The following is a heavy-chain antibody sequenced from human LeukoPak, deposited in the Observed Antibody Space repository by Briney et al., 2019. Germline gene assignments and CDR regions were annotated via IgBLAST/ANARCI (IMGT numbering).Heavy chain of an antibody. CDR3: ARAPYDYGDTDDAFDI. J-gene: IGHJ3*02. CDR2: ISSSSSYI. CDR1: GFTFSSYS. D-gene: IGHD4-17*01. V-gene: IGHV3-21*01. Sequence: GGSLRLSCAASGFTFSSYSMSWVRQAPVKGLEWVSSISSSSSYIYYADSVKGRFTISRDNAKNSLYLQMNSLRAEDTAVYYCARAPYDYGDTDDAFDIWGQGTMVTVSS.